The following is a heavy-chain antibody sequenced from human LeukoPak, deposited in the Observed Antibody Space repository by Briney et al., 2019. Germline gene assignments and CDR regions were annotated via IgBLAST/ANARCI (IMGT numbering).Heavy chain of an antibody. D-gene: IGHD2-21*02. Sequence: GSLRLSCAASGFTFSSYSMNWVRQAPGKGLEWVSSISSSSSYIYYADSVKGRFTISRDNAKNSLYLQMNSLRAEDTAVYYCARSPRYCGGDCYPFGYWGQGTLVTVSS. CDR2: ISSSSSYI. J-gene: IGHJ4*02. CDR3: ARSPRYCGGDCYPFGY. V-gene: IGHV3-21*01. CDR1: GFTFSSYS.